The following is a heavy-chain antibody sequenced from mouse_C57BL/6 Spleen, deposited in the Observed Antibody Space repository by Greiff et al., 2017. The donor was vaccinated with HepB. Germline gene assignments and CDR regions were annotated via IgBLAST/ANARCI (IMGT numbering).Heavy chain of an antibody. J-gene: IGHJ3*01. V-gene: IGHV1-15*01. D-gene: IGHD2-2*01. CDR3: TRDSYGYGGAY. CDR1: GYTFTDYE. CDR2: IDPETGGT. Sequence: QVHVKQSGAELVRPGASVTLSCKASGYTFTDYEMHWVKQTPVHGLEWIGAIDPETGGTAYNQKFKGKAILTADKSSSTAYMELRSLTSEDSAVYYCTRDSYGYGGAYWGQGTLVTVSA.